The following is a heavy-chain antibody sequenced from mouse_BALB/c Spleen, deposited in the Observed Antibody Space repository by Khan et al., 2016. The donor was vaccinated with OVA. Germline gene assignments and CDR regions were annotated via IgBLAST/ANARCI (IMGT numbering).Heavy chain of an antibody. J-gene: IGHJ4*01. CDR2: IYSGTGST. V-gene: IGHV1S132*01. CDR3: SSDYGSNYSMDY. Sequence: QVQLQQPGAELVRPGASVKLSCKTSGYIFTSYWIYWVKQRSGQGLEWIARIYSGTGSTYYNEKFKGKATLTADKSSSTAYMQLSSLKSEDSAVSFCSSDYGSNYSMDYWGQGTPVTVSS. D-gene: IGHD1-1*01. CDR1: GYIFTSYW.